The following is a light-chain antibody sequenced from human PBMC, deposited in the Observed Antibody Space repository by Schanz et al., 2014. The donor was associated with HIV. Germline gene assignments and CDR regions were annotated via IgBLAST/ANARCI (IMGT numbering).Light chain of an antibody. V-gene: IGKV1-5*03. J-gene: IGKJ2*01. CDR3: QQYSTYPYT. CDR1: QTIYSW. Sequence: DIQMTQSPSTLSASVGDRVTITCRASQTIYSWLAWYQQKPGRAPNLLIYQASTLETGVPSRFRRSGSGTEFTLTISNLEPDDFAIYYCQQYSTYPYTFGQGTKL. CDR2: QAS.